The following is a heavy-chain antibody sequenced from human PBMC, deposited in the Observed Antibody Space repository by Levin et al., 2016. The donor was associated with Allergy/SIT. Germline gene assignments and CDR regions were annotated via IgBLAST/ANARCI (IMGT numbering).Heavy chain of an antibody. D-gene: IGHD3-22*01. CDR2: INSDGSST. CDR1: GFTFSSYW. V-gene: IGHV3-74*01. CDR3: ARMAYYDTTGTHYFDY. Sequence: GGSLRLSCAASGFTFSSYWMHWVRQAPGKGLVWVSRINSDGSSTSYADSVKGRFTISRDNAKKSLSLQLDSLRGDDSAVYYCARMAYYDTTGTHYFDYWGQGTVVTVSS. J-gene: IGHJ4*02.